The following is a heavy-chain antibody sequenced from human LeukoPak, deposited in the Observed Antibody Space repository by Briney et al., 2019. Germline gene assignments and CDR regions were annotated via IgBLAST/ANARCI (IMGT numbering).Heavy chain of an antibody. CDR2: ISWNSGSI. CDR1: GFTFDDYA. CDR3: AKEQQLHYGMDV. J-gene: IGHJ6*02. D-gene: IGHD6-13*01. Sequence: GGSLRLSCAASGFTFDDYAMHWVRQAPGKGLEWVSGISWNSGSIGYADSVKGRFTISRDNAKNSLYLQMNSLRAEDTALYYCAKEQQLHYGMDVWGQGTTVTVSS. V-gene: IGHV3-9*01.